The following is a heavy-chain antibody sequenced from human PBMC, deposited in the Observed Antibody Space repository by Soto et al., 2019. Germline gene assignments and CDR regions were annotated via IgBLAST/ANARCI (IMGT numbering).Heavy chain of an antibody. J-gene: IGHJ4*02. CDR3: ARTHYYGSGSSLDY. CDR2: IYHSGST. V-gene: IGHV4-4*02. CDR1: GGSISSSNW. Sequence: PSETLSLTCAVSGGSISSSNWWSWVRQPPGKGLEWIGEIYHSGSTNYNPSLKSRVTISVDKSKNQFSLKLSSVTAADTAVYYCARTHYYGSGSSLDYWGQGTLVTVSS. D-gene: IGHD3-10*01.